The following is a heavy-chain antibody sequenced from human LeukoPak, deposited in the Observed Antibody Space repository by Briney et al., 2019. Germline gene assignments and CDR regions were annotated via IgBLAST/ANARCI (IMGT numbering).Heavy chain of an antibody. D-gene: IGHD6-25*01. CDR1: GDSVSINSDA. V-gene: IGHV6-1*01. CDR2: TYYRSKWYN. Sequence: SQPLSLTCAISGDSVSINSDAWNWVRQSPSRGLEWLGRTYYRSKWYNDYAGSVKSRITINPDTSKNQFSLQLNSVTPEGTAVYYCARGGQRYYYHGMDVWGQGTTVTVSS. J-gene: IGHJ6*02. CDR3: ARGGQRYYYHGMDV.